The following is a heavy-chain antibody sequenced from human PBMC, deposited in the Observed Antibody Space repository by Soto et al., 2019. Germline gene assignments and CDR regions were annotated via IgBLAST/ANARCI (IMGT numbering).Heavy chain of an antibody. Sequence: PGGSLRLSCAASGFTFSSYAMSWVRQAPGKGLEWVSAISGSGGSTYYADSVKGRFTVSRDNSLNVLFLHMNKLRVEDTAVYYCAKMGISTTSSFDNWGQGIRVTVSS. CDR3: AKMGISTTSSFDN. J-gene: IGHJ4*02. V-gene: IGHV3-23*01. CDR1: GFTFSSYA. D-gene: IGHD1-26*01. CDR2: ISGSGGST.